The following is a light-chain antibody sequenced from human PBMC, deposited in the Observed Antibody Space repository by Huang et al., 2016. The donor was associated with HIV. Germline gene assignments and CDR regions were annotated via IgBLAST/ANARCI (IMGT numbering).Light chain of an antibody. J-gene: IGKJ4*01. CDR2: DAS. Sequence: DIQMTQSPSSLSASVGDRVTITCQASQDINNYLSWFQQKPGKAPKLLIYDASTLETGGPSRFSGGGSGTDFIFTISSLQPEDIATYYCQQYDDLPLTFGGGTKLDI. CDR3: QQYDDLPLT. CDR1: QDINNY. V-gene: IGKV1-33*01.